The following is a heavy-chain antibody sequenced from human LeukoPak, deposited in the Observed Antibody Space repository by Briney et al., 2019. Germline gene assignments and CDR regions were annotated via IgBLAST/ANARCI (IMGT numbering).Heavy chain of an antibody. CDR2: IDARSGIT. D-gene: IGHD3-22*01. Sequence: GGSLRLSCAASGFTFTIFGLNWVRQAPGKGPEWVSYIDARSGITYYADSVQGRFTISRDNAKESVFLQMNSLRAEDTAVYYCAKGIGSSGYYYGATFDYWGQGTLVTVSS. V-gene: IGHV3-48*01. CDR1: GFTFTIFG. J-gene: IGHJ4*02. CDR3: AKGIGSSGYYYGATFDY.